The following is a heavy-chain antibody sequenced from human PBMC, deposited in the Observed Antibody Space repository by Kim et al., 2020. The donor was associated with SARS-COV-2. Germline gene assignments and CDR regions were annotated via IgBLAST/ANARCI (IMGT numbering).Heavy chain of an antibody. Sequence: ASVKVSCKASGYTFTSYDINWVRQATGQGLEWMGWMNPNSGNTGYAQKFQGRVTMTRNTSISTAYMELSSLRSEDTAVYYCARGRGDSSGYYILGTNNWFDPWGQGTLVTVSS. V-gene: IGHV1-8*01. CDR3: ARGRGDSSGYYILGTNNWFDP. CDR1: GYTFTSYD. CDR2: MNPNSGNT. J-gene: IGHJ5*02. D-gene: IGHD3-22*01.